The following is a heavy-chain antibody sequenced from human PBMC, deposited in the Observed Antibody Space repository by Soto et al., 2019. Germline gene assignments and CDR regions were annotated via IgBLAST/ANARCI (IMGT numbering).Heavy chain of an antibody. V-gene: IGHV5-51*01. Sequence: GESLQISCKGSGYSFTSYWIGWVRQMPGKGLEWMGIIYPGDSDTRYSPSFQGQVTISADKSISTAYLQWSSLKASDTAMYYCARSRYCSSTSCYNGPFEYWGEGTLVTVSS. D-gene: IGHD2-2*02. CDR2: IYPGDSDT. CDR3: ARSRYCSSTSCYNGPFEY. J-gene: IGHJ4*02. CDR1: GYSFTSYW.